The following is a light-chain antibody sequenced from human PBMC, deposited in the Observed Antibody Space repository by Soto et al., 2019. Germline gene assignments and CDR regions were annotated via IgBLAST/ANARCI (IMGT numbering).Light chain of an antibody. CDR1: QFVSTN. V-gene: IGKV3-15*01. J-gene: IGKJ1*01. CDR2: GAS. CDR3: QQYNDPART. Sequence: ELVMTQSPATLSVSPGERATLSCRASQFVSTNLAWYQQRPGQAPRLLIYGASTRAIGVPARFSGRGSGTQFALPVRGLEADAVAVYCCQQYNDPARTFGQGAQVDIK.